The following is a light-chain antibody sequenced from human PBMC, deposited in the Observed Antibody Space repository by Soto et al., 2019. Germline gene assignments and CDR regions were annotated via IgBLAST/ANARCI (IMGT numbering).Light chain of an antibody. CDR3: QQRSNWPPTWT. Sequence: DIVLTQSPATLSLSPGERATLSCRASQSVSSYLAWYQQKAGQPPSLLIYDATHRATGIPARFSGSGSGTEFTLTITSLEPEDFAVYYCQQRSNWPPTWTFGQGTKVEI. CDR2: DAT. J-gene: IGKJ1*01. V-gene: IGKV3-11*01. CDR1: QSVSSY.